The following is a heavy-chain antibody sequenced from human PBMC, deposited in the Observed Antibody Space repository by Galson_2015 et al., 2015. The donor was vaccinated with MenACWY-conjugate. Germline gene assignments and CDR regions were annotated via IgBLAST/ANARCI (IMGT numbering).Heavy chain of an antibody. J-gene: IGHJ6*02. V-gene: IGHV4-34*01. CDR1: GGSFSGYY. CDR2: INHSGST. D-gene: IGHD3-10*01. CDR3: ASTMVRGIHYYYYYGMDV. Sequence: SETLSLTCAVYGGSFSGYYWSWIRQPPGKGLEWIGAINHSGSTNYNPSLKIRVTISVDTSKNQFSLKLSSVTAADTAVYYCASTMVRGIHYYYYYGMDVWGQGTTVTVSS.